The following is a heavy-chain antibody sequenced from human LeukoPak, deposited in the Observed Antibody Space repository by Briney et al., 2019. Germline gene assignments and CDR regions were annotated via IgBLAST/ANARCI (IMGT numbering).Heavy chain of an antibody. CDR2: FSGSGDST. D-gene: IGHD3/OR15-3a*01. V-gene: IGHV3-23*01. CDR3: AKTKYGLPRDYMDV. Sequence: GGSLRLSCAASGFTFSSYAMSWVRQAPGKGLEGVSAFSGSGDSTYYADSVKGRFTISRDNSKNTQYLQMNSLRADDTAVYYCAKTKYGLPRDYMDVWGKGTTVTVSS. CDR1: GFTFSSYA. J-gene: IGHJ6*03.